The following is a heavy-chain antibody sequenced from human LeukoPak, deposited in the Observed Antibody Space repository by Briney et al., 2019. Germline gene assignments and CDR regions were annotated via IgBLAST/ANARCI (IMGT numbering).Heavy chain of an antibody. V-gene: IGHV1-18*01. D-gene: IGHD6-13*01. J-gene: IGHJ4*02. Sequence: ASVKVSCKAAGYTFTSYGISWVRQAPGQGLEWMGWISAYNGNTNYAQKLQGRVTMTTYTSTRTAYIELRSLRSDDTAVYYCARRLSSRWWYFHYRGQGTLVTVSS. CDR3: ARRLSSRWWYFHY. CDR2: ISAYNGNT. CDR1: GYTFTSYG.